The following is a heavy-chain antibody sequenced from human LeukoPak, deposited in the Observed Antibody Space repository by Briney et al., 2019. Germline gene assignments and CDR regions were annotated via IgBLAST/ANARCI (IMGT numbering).Heavy chain of an antibody. V-gene: IGHV3-23*01. CDR2: IGGSGGST. J-gene: IGHJ3*02. Sequence: GGSLRLSCAASGFTFGTYVMGWVRQAPGKGLEWVSDIGGSGGSTFYADSVKGRFTISRDNSKNTLYLQMNSLRAEDTAVYYCAERARPSGGAFDIWGQGTMVTVSS. CDR3: AERARPSGGAFDI. D-gene: IGHD1-26*01. CDR1: GFTFGTYV.